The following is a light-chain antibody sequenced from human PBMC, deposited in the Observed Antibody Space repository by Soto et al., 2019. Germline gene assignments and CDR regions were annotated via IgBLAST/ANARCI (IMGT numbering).Light chain of an antibody. J-gene: IGLJ2*01. CDR1: TGAVTSGYY. Sequence: QAVVTQEPSLTVSPGGTVTLTCASSTGAVTSGYYPNWFQQKPGQAPRPLVFSTSNKHSWTPARFSGSLLGGIAALTLSGVQPEDEAEYYCLLYDGGAVVFGGGTKLTVL. CDR2: STS. CDR3: LLYDGGAVV. V-gene: IGLV7-43*01.